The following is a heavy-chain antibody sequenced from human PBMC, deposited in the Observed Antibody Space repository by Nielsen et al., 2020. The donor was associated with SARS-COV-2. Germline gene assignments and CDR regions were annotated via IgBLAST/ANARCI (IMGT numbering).Heavy chain of an antibody. V-gene: IGHV3-30-3*01. D-gene: IGHD3-10*01. CDR1: GFTFSSHA. J-gene: IGHJ5*02. CDR2: ISYGGDNQ. CDR3: ARETLDHTSSFVDH. Sequence: GESLKISCATSGFTFSSHALHWVRQAPGKGLEWLAIISYGGDNQHYADSVKGRFTVSRDNSKDTLHLQMSSLNPEDTAVYFCARETLDHTSSFVDHWGQGTLVTVSS.